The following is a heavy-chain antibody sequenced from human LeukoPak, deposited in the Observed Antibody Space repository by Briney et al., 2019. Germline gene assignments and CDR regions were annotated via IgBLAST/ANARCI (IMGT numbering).Heavy chain of an antibody. CDR1: RFTASSNH. CDR2: IYSDGST. J-gene: IGHJ2*01. CDR3: ARRYQVSWYFDL. D-gene: IGHD2-15*01. V-gene: IGHV3-66*01. Sequence: GSLRLSCAASRFTASSNHMNWVRQAPGKGLEWVSVIYSDGSTQYADSVKGRFTITRDNYKNTLYLQMNSLRDEDTAMYYCARRYQVSWYFDLWGRGTLVTVSS.